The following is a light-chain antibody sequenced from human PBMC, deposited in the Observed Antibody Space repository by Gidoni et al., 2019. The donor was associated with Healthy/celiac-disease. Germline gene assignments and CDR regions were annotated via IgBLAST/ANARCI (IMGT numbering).Light chain of an antibody. CDR3: QQYNNWPPYT. Sequence: EIVMTQSPATLSVSPGERATLSCMASQSVSSNLAWYQQKPGQDPRLLIYGASTRATGIPASFSGSGSGTEFTLTISSLQSEDFAVYYCQQYNNWPPYTFGQGTKLEIK. J-gene: IGKJ2*01. V-gene: IGKV3-15*01. CDR1: QSVSSN. CDR2: GAS.